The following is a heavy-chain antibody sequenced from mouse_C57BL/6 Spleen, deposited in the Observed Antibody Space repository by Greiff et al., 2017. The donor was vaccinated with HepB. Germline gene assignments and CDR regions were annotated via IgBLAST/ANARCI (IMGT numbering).Heavy chain of an antibody. V-gene: IGHV1-7*01. D-gene: IGHD2-5*01. CDR1: GYTFTSYW. J-gene: IGHJ4*01. Sequence: QVQLQQSGAELAKPGASVKLSCKASGYTFTSYWMHWVKQRPGQGLEWIGYINPSSGYTKYNQKFKAKDTLTAYKSSSTAYIQLSSLTYEDSAVYYCARTDYSNYNYAMDYWGQGTSVTVSS. CDR2: INPSSGYT. CDR3: ARTDYSNYNYAMDY.